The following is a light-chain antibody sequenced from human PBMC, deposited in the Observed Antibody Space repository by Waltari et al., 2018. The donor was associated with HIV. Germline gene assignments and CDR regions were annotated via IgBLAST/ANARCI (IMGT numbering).Light chain of an antibody. V-gene: IGLV2-8*01. CDR3: SAYAGSNNRV. CDR1: SSDVGGYNY. CDR2: EVN. Sequence: QSALTQPPSASGSPGQSVTISCTGTSSDVGGYNYVSWYQQHPGKVPKLLIYEVNKRPAGVPDRFSDSKTGNTASLTGSGLQAEDEADYYCSAYAGSNNRVFCGGTKLTVV. J-gene: IGLJ2*01.